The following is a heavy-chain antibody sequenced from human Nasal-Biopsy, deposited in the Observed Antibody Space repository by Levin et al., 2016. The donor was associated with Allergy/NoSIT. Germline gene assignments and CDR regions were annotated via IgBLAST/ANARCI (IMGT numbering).Heavy chain of an antibody. CDR3: ARDVAMVRFDP. CDR2: ITGSGSAM. CDR1: GFTFSSYT. J-gene: IGHJ5*02. Sequence: GGSLRLSCAASGFTFSSYTINWVRQAPGKGLEWISYITGSGSAMYYADSVKGRFTLSRDNAKNSVYLQMNSLRAEDTAVYYCARDVAMVRFDPWGQGTLVTVSS. D-gene: IGHD2-8*01. V-gene: IGHV3-48*01.